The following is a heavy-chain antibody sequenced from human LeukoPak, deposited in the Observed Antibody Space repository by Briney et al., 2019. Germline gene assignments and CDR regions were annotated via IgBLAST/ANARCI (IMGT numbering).Heavy chain of an antibody. D-gene: IGHD6-13*01. CDR1: GYTFTSYD. Sequence: GASVKVSCKASGYTFTSYDINWVRQATGQGLEWMGWMNTNSGNTGYAQKFQGRVTMTRNTSISTAYMELSSLRSEDAAVYYCARIPYTLYSSSWYGYYYYGMDVWGQGTTVTVSS. J-gene: IGHJ6*02. V-gene: IGHV1-8*01. CDR3: ARIPYTLYSSSWYGYYYYGMDV. CDR2: MNTNSGNT.